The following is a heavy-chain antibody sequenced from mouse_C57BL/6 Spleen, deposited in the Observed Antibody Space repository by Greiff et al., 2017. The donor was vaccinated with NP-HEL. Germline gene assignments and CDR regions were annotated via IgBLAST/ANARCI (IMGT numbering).Heavy chain of an antibody. J-gene: IGHJ2*01. V-gene: IGHV5-4*01. D-gene: IGHD2-14*01. CDR1: GFTFSSYA. Sequence: EVQGVESGGGLVKPGGSLKLSCAASGFTFSSYAMSWVRQTPEKRLEWVATISDGGSYTYYPDNVKGRFTISRDNAKNNLYLQMSHLKSEDTAMYYCARGKDYYRSPFDYWGQSTTLTVSS. CDR3: ARGKDYYRSPFDY. CDR2: ISDGGSYT.